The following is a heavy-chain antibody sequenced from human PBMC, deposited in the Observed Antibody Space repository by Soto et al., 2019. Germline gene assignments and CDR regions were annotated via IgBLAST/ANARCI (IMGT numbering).Heavy chain of an antibody. Sequence: SVKVSCKASGGSFRTYAINWVRQAPGQGLEWMGGIIPMLAAPIYAQKFQGRLTITADESTTTVYMELSSLTSEDTAVYYCARVGPPSPSVIWFFDLWGRGTLVTVSS. CDR3: ARVGPPSPSVIWFFDL. CDR2: IIPMLAAP. V-gene: IGHV1-69*13. CDR1: GGSFRTYA. D-gene: IGHD2-21*01. J-gene: IGHJ2*01.